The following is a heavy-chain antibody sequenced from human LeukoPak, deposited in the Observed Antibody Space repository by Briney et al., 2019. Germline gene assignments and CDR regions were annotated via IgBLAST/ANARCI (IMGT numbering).Heavy chain of an antibody. J-gene: IGHJ3*02. D-gene: IGHD1-1*01. CDR3: ARHQYDNSGHAFDI. CDR2: INHSGST. Sequence: SETLSLTCAVYGGSFSGYYWSWIRQPPGKGLEWIGEINHSGSTYYNPSLKSRVTISADTSKNQFSLKLSSLTAADTAVYYCARHQYDNSGHAFDIWGQGTRVTVSS. V-gene: IGHV4-34*01. CDR1: GGSFSGYY.